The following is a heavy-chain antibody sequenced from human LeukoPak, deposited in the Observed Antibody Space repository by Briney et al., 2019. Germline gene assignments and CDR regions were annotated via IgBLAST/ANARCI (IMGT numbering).Heavy chain of an antibody. D-gene: IGHD2-8*01. J-gene: IGHJ4*02. CDR3: ARGGYCADGVCDLDY. CDR1: GFTFASYD. Sequence: PGESLRLSCAASGFTFASYDMNWVRQAPGKGLEWVSYISSSGSTIYYADSVKGRFTISRDNAKTSLYLQMSSLRAEDTAVYYCARGGYCADGVCDLDYWGQGTLVTVSS. V-gene: IGHV3-48*03. CDR2: ISSSGSTI.